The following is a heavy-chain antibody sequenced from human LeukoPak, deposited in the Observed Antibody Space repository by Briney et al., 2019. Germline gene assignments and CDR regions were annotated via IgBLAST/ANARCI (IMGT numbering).Heavy chain of an antibody. D-gene: IGHD5-18*01. CDR1: GFTFSTYS. J-gene: IGHJ4*02. CDR3: ARRMDRAMAIDY. CDR2: ITSTSIYI. V-gene: IGHV3-21*01. Sequence: GGSLRLSCEASGFTFSTYSMNWVRQAPGKGLEWVSSITSTSIYIYYIDSVKGRFTISRDNAKNSLYLQMNSLRAEDTAVYYCARRMDRAMAIDYWGQGTLVTVSS.